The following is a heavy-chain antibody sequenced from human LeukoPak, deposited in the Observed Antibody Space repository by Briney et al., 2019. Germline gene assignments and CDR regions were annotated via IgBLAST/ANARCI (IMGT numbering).Heavy chain of an antibody. J-gene: IGHJ4*02. Sequence: PSETLSLTCTVSGGSISSSRYYWGWIRQPPGKGLEWIGSIYYSGSTYYNPSLKSRVTISVDTSKNQFSLKLSSVTAADTAVYYCARQFGYCSSTSCSNFDYWGQGTLVTVSS. V-gene: IGHV4-39*01. CDR1: GGSISSSRYY. CDR3: ARQFGYCSSTSCSNFDY. CDR2: IYYSGST. D-gene: IGHD2-2*03.